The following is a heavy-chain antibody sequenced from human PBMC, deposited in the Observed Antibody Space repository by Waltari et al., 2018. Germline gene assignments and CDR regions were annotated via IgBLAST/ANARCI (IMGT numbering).Heavy chain of an antibody. CDR2: INHSGST. CDR3: ARDRRAAAGDAFDI. V-gene: IGHV4-34*01. Sequence: QVQLQQWGAGLLKPSETLSLTCAVYGGSFSGYYWSWIRQPPGKGLEWIGEINHSGSTNYNPALKSRVTISVDTSKNQFSLKLSSVTAADTAVYYCARDRRAAAGDAFDIWGQGTMVTVSS. D-gene: IGHD6-13*01. J-gene: IGHJ3*02. CDR1: GGSFSGYY.